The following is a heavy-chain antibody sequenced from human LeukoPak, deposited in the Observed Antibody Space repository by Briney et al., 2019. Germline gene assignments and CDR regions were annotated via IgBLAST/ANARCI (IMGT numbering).Heavy chain of an antibody. J-gene: IGHJ4*02. V-gene: IGHV3-74*01. CDR1: GFTFSTYW. D-gene: IGHD1-26*01. CDR2: VNTDGRNT. Sequence: GGSLRLSCAASGFTFSTYWMCWVRQAPGKGLVWVSRVNTDGRNTGYADSVKGRFTISRDNAKNTLYLQMTILTAEDTAVYYCARVGKSGSYYYFDYWGQGTLVTVSS. CDR3: ARVGKSGSYYYFDY.